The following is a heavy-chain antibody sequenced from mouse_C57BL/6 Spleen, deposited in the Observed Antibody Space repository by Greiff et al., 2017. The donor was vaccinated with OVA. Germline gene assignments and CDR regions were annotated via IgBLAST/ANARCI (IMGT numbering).Heavy chain of an antibody. D-gene: IGHD4-1*01. Sequence: EVMLVESGGGLVQPGGSMKLSCVASGFTFSNYWMNWVRQSPEKGLEWVAQIRLKSDNYATHYAESVKGRFTISRDDSKSSVYLQMNNLRAEDTGIYYCTTGTYYFDYWGQGTTLTVSS. CDR2: IRLKSDNYAT. J-gene: IGHJ2*01. V-gene: IGHV6-3*01. CDR3: TTGTYYFDY. CDR1: GFTFSNYW.